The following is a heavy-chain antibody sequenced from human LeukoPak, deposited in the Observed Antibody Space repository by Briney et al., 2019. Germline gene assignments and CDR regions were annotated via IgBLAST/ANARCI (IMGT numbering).Heavy chain of an antibody. CDR1: GYTFTSYG. J-gene: IGHJ4*02. D-gene: IGHD6-19*01. CDR3: ARVLAVAGFDY. CDR2: IIPIFGTA. Sequence: GASVKVSCKASGYTFTSYGINWVRQAPGQGLEWMGGIIPIFGTANYAQKFQGRVTITADKSTSTAYMELSSLRSEDTAVYYCARVLAVAGFDYWGQGTLVTVSS. V-gene: IGHV1-69*06.